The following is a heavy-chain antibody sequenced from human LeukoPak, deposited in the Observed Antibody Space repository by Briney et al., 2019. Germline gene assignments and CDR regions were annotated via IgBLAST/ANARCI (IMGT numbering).Heavy chain of an antibody. D-gene: IGHD2-15*01. CDR3: ARAGGYCSGGSCYSIFDY. CDR2: INPSGGST. CDR1: GYTFTSYY. Sequence: GASVKVSCKASGYTFTSYYMHWVRQAPGQGLERMGIINPSGGSTSYAQKFQGRVTMTRDTSTSTVYMELSSLRSEDTAVYYCARAGGYCSGGSCYSIFDYWGQGTLVTVSS. J-gene: IGHJ4*02. V-gene: IGHV1-46*01.